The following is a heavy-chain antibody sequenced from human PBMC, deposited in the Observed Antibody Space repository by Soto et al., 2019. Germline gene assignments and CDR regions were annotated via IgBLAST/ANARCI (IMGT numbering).Heavy chain of an antibody. J-gene: IGHJ4*02. CDR1: GFTFSSYA. V-gene: IGHV3-30-3*01. D-gene: IGHD1-26*01. CDR3: ARKSESWELLGYFDY. Sequence: GGSLRLSCAASGFTFSSYAMHWVRQAPGKGLEWVAVISYDGSNKYYADSVKGRFTISRDNSKNTLYLQMNSLRAEDTAVYYCARKSESWELLGYFDYWGQGTLVTVSS. CDR2: ISYDGSNK.